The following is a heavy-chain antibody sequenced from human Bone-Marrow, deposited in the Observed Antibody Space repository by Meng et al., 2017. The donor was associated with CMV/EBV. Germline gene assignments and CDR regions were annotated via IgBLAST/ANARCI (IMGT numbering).Heavy chain of an antibody. D-gene: IGHD1-26*01. V-gene: IGHV3-23*01. CDR1: GLTVSSYA. CDR3: AKDGLVGATRPEYFQH. J-gene: IGHJ1*01. Sequence: GLTVSSYAMSWVRQAPGKGLEWVSAISGSGGSTSYADSVKGRFTFSRDNSKNTLYLQMNSLRAEDTAVYYCAKDGLVGATRPEYFQHWGQGTLVTVS. CDR2: ISGSGGST.